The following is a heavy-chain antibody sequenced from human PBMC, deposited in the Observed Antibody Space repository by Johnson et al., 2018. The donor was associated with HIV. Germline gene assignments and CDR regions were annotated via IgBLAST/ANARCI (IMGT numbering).Heavy chain of an antibody. CDR1: GFTFSSYW. CDR3: ARGKGAAAGLDAFDI. V-gene: IGHV3-7*03. D-gene: IGHD6-13*01. CDR2: IKQDGSVK. J-gene: IGHJ3*02. Sequence: VLLVESGGGLVQPGGSLRLSCAASGFTFSSYWMSWVRQAPGKGLEWVANIKQDGSVKNSVDSVKGRFTTSRDNAKNSLYLQMNSLRVEDTALYYCARGKGAAAGLDAFDIWGQGSMVTVSS.